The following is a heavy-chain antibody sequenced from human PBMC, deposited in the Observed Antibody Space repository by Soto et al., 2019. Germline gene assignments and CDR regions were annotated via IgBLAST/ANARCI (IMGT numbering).Heavy chain of an antibody. CDR1: GGTSSSYT. D-gene: IGHD2-15*01. CDR2: IIPILGIA. V-gene: IGHV1-69*02. Sequence: GASVKVSCKASGGTSSSYTISWVLQAPGQGLEWMGRIIPILGIANYAQKFQGRVTITADKSTSTAYMELSSLRSEDTAVYYCGASIARGGYCSGGSCYSFYPIDYWGQGTLVTVSS. J-gene: IGHJ4*02. CDR3: GASIARGGYCSGGSCYSFYPIDY.